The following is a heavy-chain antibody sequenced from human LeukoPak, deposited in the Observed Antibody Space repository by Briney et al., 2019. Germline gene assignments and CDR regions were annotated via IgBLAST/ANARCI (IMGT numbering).Heavy chain of an antibody. CDR3: ASSEATISAYYYYMDV. CDR2: INPSGGST. CDR1: GYTFTSYY. Sequence: GASVKVSCKASGYTFTSYYMHWVRQAPGQGLEWMGIINPSGGSTSYAQKLQGRVTMTRDMSTSTVYMELSSLRSEDTAVYYCASSEATISAYYYYMDVWGKGTTVTVSS. D-gene: IGHD5-12*01. V-gene: IGHV1-46*01. J-gene: IGHJ6*03.